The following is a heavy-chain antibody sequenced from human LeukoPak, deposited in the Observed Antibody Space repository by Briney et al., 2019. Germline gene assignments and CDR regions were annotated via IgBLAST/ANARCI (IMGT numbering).Heavy chain of an antibody. CDR1: GYTLTSYG. D-gene: IGHD2-2*01. J-gene: IGHJ3*02. V-gene: IGHV1-18*01. CDR3: ARHLPAHDAFDI. CDR2: ISAYNGNT. Sequence: ASVKVSCKASGYTLTSYGISWVRQAPGQGLEWMGWISAYNGNTNYAQKLQGRVTMTTDTSTSTAYMELRSLRSDDTAVYYCARHLPAHDAFDIWGQGTMVTVSS.